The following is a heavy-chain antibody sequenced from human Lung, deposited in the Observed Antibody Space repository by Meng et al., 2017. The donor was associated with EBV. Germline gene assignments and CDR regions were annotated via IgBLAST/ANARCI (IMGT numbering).Heavy chain of an antibody. J-gene: IGHJ4*02. D-gene: IGHD2-2*01. V-gene: IGHV7-4-1*02. CDR2: INTNTGNP. Sequence: QVRVGQSGMDLKKPGASVKVSCKAYGYTFTSYAMNWVRQAPGQGLEWMGWINTNTGNPTYAQGFTGRFVFSLDTSVSTAYLQISSLKAEDTAVYYCARETLGYCSSTSCYIGPPDYWGQGTLVTVSS. CDR3: ARETLGYCSSTSCYIGPPDY. CDR1: GYTFTSYA.